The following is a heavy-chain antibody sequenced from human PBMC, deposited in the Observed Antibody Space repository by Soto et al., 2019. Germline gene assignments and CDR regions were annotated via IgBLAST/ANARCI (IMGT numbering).Heavy chain of an antibody. CDR1: GFIFSSYH. J-gene: IGHJ6*02. V-gene: IGHV3-48*02. Sequence: EVQLVESGGGLVQPGGSLRLSCAASGFIFSSYHINWVRQAPGKGLEWVSYISSSSWTIYYADSVKGRFTISRDNAKNSLYLQMNSLRDEETAVYYCARDGGRGYGMDVWGQGTTVTVSS. D-gene: IGHD3-16*01. CDR3: ARDGGRGYGMDV. CDR2: ISSSSWTI.